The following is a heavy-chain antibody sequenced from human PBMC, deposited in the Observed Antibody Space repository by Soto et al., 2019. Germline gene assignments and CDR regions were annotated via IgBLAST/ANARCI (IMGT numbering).Heavy chain of an antibody. V-gene: IGHV4-59*02. CDR3: ARDRGAYGFLSRQWHGWFDP. D-gene: IGHD3-3*01. CDR2: AYYSGSP. CDR1: GTSVSNYY. J-gene: IGHJ5*02. Sequence: QLQESGPGLVKPSETLSLTCTVSGTSVSNYYWSWIRQPPGKGLEWIGHAYYSGSPNYNPSLQGRVTMSLDTSTIRVSLNLSSVTAADTAVYYCARDRGAYGFLSRQWHGWFDPWGQGTLVTVSS.